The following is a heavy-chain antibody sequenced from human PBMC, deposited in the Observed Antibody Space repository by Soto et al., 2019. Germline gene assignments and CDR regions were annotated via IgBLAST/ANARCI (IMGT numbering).Heavy chain of an antibody. CDR1: GFTFDDNG. J-gene: IGHJ4*02. D-gene: IGHD6-13*01. CDR3: VRDSRLGSFNSWALFDH. V-gene: IGHV3-20*04. CDR2: INWSGEVI. Sequence: PGGSLRLSCEASGFTFDDNGMSWVRQVPGKGLEWVSGINWSGEVIGYADSVKGRFSISRDNAKNSLYLQMNSLRAEDTALYYCVRDSRLGSFNSWALFDHWGQGTLVTVSS.